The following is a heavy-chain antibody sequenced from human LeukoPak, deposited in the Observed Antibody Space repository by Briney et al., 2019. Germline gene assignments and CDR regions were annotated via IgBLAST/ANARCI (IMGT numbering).Heavy chain of an antibody. CDR3: ARRRLLDY. CDR2: INSGGST. V-gene: IGHV3-66*04. Sequence: PGGSLRLSCAASGFSVSSNYMSCVRQAPGKGLEWVSVINSGGSTYYADPVEGRFTISRDSSKDTLFLQLNSLRAEDTAVYYCARRRLLDYWGQGTLVTVSS. J-gene: IGHJ4*02. CDR1: GFSVSSNY.